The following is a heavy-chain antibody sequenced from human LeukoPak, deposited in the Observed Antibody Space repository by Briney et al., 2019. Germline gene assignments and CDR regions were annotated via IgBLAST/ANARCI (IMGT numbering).Heavy chain of an antibody. CDR1: GGSISSYY. CDR3: ARSMIDSREDSFDP. D-gene: IGHD3-22*01. V-gene: IGHV4-59*01. Sequence: SETLSLTCTVSGGSISSYYWSWIRQPPGKGLEWIGYIYYSGSTNYNPSLKSRVTISVDTSKNQFSLKLSSVTAADTAVYYCARSMIDSREDSFDPWGQGTLVTVSS. CDR2: IYYSGST. J-gene: IGHJ5*02.